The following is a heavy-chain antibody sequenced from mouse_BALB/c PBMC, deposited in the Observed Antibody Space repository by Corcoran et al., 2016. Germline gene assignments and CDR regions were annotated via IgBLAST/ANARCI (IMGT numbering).Heavy chain of an antibody. CDR1: GFSLSTTGRG. J-gene: IGHJ4*01. CDR2: IWWDDEK. D-gene: IGHD1-1*01. Sequence: QVTLKESGLGILKPSQTISLTCSVSGFSLSTTGRGVDWIRQPSGKGLEWLAHIWWDDEKHYNPSLTSQLTTSKDTSRNQVFLKITSVDTADTATYYCSRRPSSYDYAMDYWGQGTSVTVSS. CDR3: SRRPSSYDYAMDY. V-gene: IGHV8-12*01.